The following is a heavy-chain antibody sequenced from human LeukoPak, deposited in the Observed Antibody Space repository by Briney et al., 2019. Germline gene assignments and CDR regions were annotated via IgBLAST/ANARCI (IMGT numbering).Heavy chain of an antibody. CDR3: ARGDRSSQTSLFDY. D-gene: IGHD6-13*01. CDR2: INHSGST. CDR1: GGSFSGYY. J-gene: IGHJ4*02. Sequence: SETLPLTCAVYGGSFSGYYWSWIRQPPGKGLEWIGEINHSGSTNYNPSLKSRVTISVDTSKNQFSLKLSSVTAADTAVYYCARGDRSSQTSLFDYWGQGTLVTVSS. V-gene: IGHV4-34*01.